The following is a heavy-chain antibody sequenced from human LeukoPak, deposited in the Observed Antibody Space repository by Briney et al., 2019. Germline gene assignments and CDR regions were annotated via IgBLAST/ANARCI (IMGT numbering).Heavy chain of an antibody. CDR3: ARDPKNYYDSSGYLDY. Sequence: PGGSLRLSCAASGFTFSSYWMSWVRQAPGKGLEWVAVISYDGSNKYYADSVKGRFTISRDNSKNTLYLQMNSLRAEDTAVYYCARDPKNYYDSSGYLDYWGQGTLATVSS. V-gene: IGHV3-30*03. CDR2: ISYDGSNK. J-gene: IGHJ4*02. CDR1: GFTFSSYW. D-gene: IGHD3-22*01.